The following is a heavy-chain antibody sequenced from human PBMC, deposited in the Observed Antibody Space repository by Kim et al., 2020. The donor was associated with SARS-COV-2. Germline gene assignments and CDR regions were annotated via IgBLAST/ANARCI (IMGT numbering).Heavy chain of an antibody. CDR3: ARRNYYDSTGYFPW. Sequence: SETLSLTCAVSGASISSTNWWSWVRQPPGKGLEWIGEIHHSGSTKDNPSLKSRVTISVDKSKNQFSLKLSSVTAADTALYYCARRNYYDSTGYFPWWGQGTLVTVSS. D-gene: IGHD3-22*01. CDR2: IHHSGST. V-gene: IGHV4-4*02. J-gene: IGHJ4*02. CDR1: GASISSTNW.